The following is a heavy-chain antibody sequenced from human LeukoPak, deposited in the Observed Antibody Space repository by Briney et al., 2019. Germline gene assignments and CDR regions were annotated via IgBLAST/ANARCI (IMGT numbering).Heavy chain of an antibody. CDR3: ARDSPYANYFDY. J-gene: IGHJ4*02. V-gene: IGHV3-21*01. CDR1: GFTVSSNY. D-gene: IGHD2-8*01. Sequence: GGSLRLSCAASGFTVSSNYMSWVRQAPGKGLEWVSSISSSSSYIYYADSVKGRFTISRDNAKNSLYLQMNSLRAEDTAVYYCARDSPYANYFDYWGQGTLVTVSS. CDR2: ISSSSSYI.